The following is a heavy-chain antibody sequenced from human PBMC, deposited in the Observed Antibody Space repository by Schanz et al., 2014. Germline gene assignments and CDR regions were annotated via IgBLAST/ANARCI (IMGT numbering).Heavy chain of an antibody. CDR1: GGTFSTYP. CDR2: IIPILGIA. Sequence: QVHLVQSGAEVKKPGSSMKVSCKASGGTFSTYPINWLRQAPGQGLEWMGRIIPILGIANYAQKFQGRVTITADTSTNTAYMDLRSLRSDDTAVYYCARDQSPYTNSSDVRYFDYWGQGSLVTVSS. D-gene: IGHD6-6*01. V-gene: IGHV1-69*04. J-gene: IGHJ4*02. CDR3: ARDQSPYTNSSDVRYFDY.